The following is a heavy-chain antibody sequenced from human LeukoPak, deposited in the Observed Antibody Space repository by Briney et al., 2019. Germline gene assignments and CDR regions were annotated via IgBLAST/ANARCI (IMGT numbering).Heavy chain of an antibody. CDR1: GFTFSSYW. CDR2: IQQDGSEK. CDR3: ARMRTRLSAFDI. Sequence: PGGSLRLSCAASGFTFSSYWMSWVRQAPGKGLEWVANIQQDGSEKYYVDSVKGRFTISRDNAKNPLYLQMNSLGAEDTAVYYCARMRTRLSAFDIWGQGTMVTVSS. V-gene: IGHV3-7*01. J-gene: IGHJ3*02. D-gene: IGHD6-6*01.